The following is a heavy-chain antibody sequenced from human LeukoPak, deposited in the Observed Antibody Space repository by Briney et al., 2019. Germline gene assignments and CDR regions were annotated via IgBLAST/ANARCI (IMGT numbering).Heavy chain of an antibody. Sequence: ASVKVSCKASGYTFTSYAMHWVRQAPGQRLEWMRWINAGNGNTKYSQKFQGRVTITRDTSASTAYRELSSLRSEDTAVYYCARDGGYCSGGSCYGDTWHYDYYYGMDVWGKGTTVTVSS. J-gene: IGHJ6*04. V-gene: IGHV1-3*01. CDR3: ARDGGYCSGGSCYGDTWHYDYYYGMDV. CDR1: GYTFTSYA. CDR2: INAGNGNT. D-gene: IGHD2-15*01.